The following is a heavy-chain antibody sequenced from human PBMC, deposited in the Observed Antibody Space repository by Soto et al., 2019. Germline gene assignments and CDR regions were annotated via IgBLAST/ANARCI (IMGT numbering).Heavy chain of an antibody. CDR2: IIPIFGTA. CDR3: AKEDRILSLPDAFDI. CDR1: GGTFSSYA. Sequence: SVKVSCKASGGTFSSYAISWVRQAPGQGLEWMGGIIPIFGTANYAQKFQGRVTITADESTSTAYMELSSLRSEDTAVYYCAKEDRILSLPDAFDIWGQGTMVTVSS. V-gene: IGHV1-69*13. J-gene: IGHJ3*02. D-gene: IGHD2-15*01.